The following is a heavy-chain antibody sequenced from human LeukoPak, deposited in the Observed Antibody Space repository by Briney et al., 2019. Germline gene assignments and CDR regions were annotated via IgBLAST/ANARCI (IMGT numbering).Heavy chain of an antibody. V-gene: IGHV1-46*01. J-gene: IGHJ6*02. CDR2: INPSGGST. CDR1: GYTFTSYY. D-gene: IGHD2/OR15-2a*01. Sequence: ASVKVPCKASGYTFTSYYMHWVRQAPGQGLEWMGIINPSGGSTSYAQKFQGRVTMTRDTSTSAAYMELRSLRSDDTAVYYCARAAPFEGYYYYGMDVWGQGTTVTVSS. CDR3: ARAAPFEGYYYYGMDV.